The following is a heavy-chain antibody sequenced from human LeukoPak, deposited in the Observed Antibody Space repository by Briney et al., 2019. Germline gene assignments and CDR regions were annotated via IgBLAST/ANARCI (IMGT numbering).Heavy chain of an antibody. CDR1: GYSFSSYW. J-gene: IGHJ3*02. D-gene: IGHD6-19*01. V-gene: IGHV5-51*01. CDR2: IYPGDSDI. CDR3: ASPQWLVSGAFDI. Sequence: GESLKISCKGSGYSFSSYWIAWVRQMPGKGLEWMGIIYPGDSDIRYSPSLQGQVTISADKSISTAYLQWSSLKASDTAMYYCASPQWLVSGAFDIWGQGTMVTVSS.